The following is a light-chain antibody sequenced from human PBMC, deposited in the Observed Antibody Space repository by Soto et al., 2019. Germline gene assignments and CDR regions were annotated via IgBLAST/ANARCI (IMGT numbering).Light chain of an antibody. CDR3: QQYGSSPGT. V-gene: IGKV3-20*01. CDR2: GAS. CDR1: QVFTSSN. J-gene: IGKJ2*01. Sequence: EIVLTQSPGTLSLSPGERPTLSARAIQVFTSSNLAWYQQKPGQAPRLLIYGASSRATGIPDRFSGSGSGTDFTLTISRLEPEDFAVYYCQQYGSSPGTFGQGTKLEIK.